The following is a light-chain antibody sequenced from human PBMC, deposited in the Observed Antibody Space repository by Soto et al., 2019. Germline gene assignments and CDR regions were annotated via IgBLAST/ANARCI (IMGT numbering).Light chain of an antibody. CDR1: DIESKS. V-gene: IGLV3-21*02. J-gene: IGLJ1*01. CDR3: QVWDRSSDHYV. Sequence: SYELTQPPSVSVAPGQTASITCGGNDIESKSVHWYQQKPGQAPVLVVYDDSDRPSGIPERFSGSNSGNTATLTISRVEAGDEAEYYCQVWDRSSDHYVFGTGTKFTVL. CDR2: DDS.